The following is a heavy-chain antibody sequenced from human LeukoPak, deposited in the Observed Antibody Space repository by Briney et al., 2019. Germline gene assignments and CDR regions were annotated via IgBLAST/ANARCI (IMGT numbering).Heavy chain of an antibody. CDR3: ARGVEPLAANTLAY. V-gene: IGHV3-53*01. J-gene: IGHJ4*02. D-gene: IGHD1-14*01. Sequence: PGGSLRLSCAASGFTVITNDMNWVRQAPGKGLEWVSGLYSDGNTKYADSVQGRFTISRDNSKNTLYLEMNSLSPDDTAVYYCARGVEPLAANTLAYWGQGTLVTVSS. CDR2: LYSDGNT. CDR1: GFTVITND.